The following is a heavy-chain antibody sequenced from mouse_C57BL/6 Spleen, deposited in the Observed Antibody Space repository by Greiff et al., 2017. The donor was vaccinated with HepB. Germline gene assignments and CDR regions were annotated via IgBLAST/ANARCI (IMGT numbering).Heavy chain of an antibody. CDR3: ARSPIYDGYRYYAMDY. Sequence: EVQLQQSGPELVKPGASVKMSCKASGYTFTDYNMHWVKQSHGKSLEWIGYINPNNGGTSYNQKFKGKATLTVNKSSSTAYMELRSLTSEDSAVYYYARSPIYDGYRYYAMDYWSQGTSVTVSS. J-gene: IGHJ4*01. D-gene: IGHD2-3*01. CDR1: GYTFTDYN. V-gene: IGHV1-22*01. CDR2: INPNNGGT.